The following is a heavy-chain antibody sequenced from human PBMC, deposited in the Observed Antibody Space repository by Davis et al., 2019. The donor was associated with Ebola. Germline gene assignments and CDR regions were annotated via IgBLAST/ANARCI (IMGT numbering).Heavy chain of an antibody. CDR1: GFTFSNYG. D-gene: IGHD6-19*01. V-gene: IGHV3-23*01. CDR3: AKEKVSGSSYYLDY. CDR2: ISGRGLTT. J-gene: IGHJ4*02. Sequence: GGSLRLSCAASGFTFSNYGMAWVRQAPGKGLEWVSGISGRGLTTEYADNVQGRFTISRDNSKNTLFLQMNSLRDEDTAVYYCAKEKVSGSSYYLDYWGQGTLVTVSS.